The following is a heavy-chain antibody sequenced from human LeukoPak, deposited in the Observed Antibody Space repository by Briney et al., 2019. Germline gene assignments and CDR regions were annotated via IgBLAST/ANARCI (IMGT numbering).Heavy chain of an antibody. CDR2: ISSSGSTI. V-gene: IGHV3-48*03. CDR1: GFSFSSYE. D-gene: IGHD2-15*01. J-gene: IGHJ4*02. Sequence: GGSLRLSCAASGFSFSSYEMNWVRQAPGKGLEWVSYISSSGSTISYADSVKGRFTISRDNAKNSLYLQMNSLRAEDTAIYYCARVGPYCSGGSCYDYWGQGTLVTVSS. CDR3: ARVGPYCSGGSCYDY.